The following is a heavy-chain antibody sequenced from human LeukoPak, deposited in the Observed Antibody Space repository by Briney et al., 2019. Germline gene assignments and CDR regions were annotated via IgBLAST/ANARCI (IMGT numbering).Heavy chain of an antibody. CDR2: IYYSGST. D-gene: IGHD4-17*01. CDR1: GGSISSSSYY. V-gene: IGHV4-39*01. J-gene: IGHJ4*02. CDR3: ATDYGRYFDY. Sequence: SETLSLTCTVSGGSISSSSYYWGWIRQPPRKGLEWIGSIYYSGSTYYNPSLKSRVTISVDTSKNQSSLKLSSVTAADTAVYYCATDYGRYFDYWGQGTLVTVSS.